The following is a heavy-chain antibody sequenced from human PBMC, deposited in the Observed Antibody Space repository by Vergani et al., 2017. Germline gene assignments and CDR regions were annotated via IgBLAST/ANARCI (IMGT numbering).Heavy chain of an antibody. CDR2: IDHTGRL. D-gene: IGHD2-8*01. CDR3: ARVNTDANGHLYYYYYMDV. Sequence: QVQLQQWGGGLLKPSETLSLTCVVNGGSFTSYHWTWIRQSPGEGLEWVGDIDHTGRLDYNPPLKSRLTMSVDKSRNQFSPTLSSVTATDTAIYFCARVNTDANGHLYYYYYMDVWGQGTAVTVS. CDR1: GGSFTSYH. J-gene: IGHJ6*03. V-gene: IGHV4-34*01.